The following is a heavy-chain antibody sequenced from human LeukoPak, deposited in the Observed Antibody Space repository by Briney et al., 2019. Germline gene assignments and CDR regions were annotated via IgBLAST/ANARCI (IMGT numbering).Heavy chain of an antibody. CDR3: ARDRHPYYYGSGSMVGHNWFDP. J-gene: IGHJ5*02. D-gene: IGHD3-10*01. CDR1: GYTFTSYD. Sequence: ASVKVSCKASGYTFTSYDINWVRQATGQGLEWMGWMNPNSGNTGYAQKFQGRVTITRNTSISTAYMELSSLRSEDTAVYYCARDRHPYYYGSGSMVGHNWFDPWGQGTLVTVSS. CDR2: MNPNSGNT. V-gene: IGHV1-8*03.